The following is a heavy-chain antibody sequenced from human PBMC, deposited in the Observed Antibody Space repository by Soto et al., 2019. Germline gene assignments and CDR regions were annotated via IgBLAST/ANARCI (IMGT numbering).Heavy chain of an antibody. J-gene: IGHJ4*01. CDR3: AATPRY. CDR1: GGSISSYY. D-gene: IGHD2-15*01. Sequence: QVQLQESGPGLVKPSETLSLTCTVSGGSISSYYWNWIRQPPGKGLEWIGYIYSSGSTNYNPSLKGRVTMSLDTSKNQFSLNVTSVTAADKAVYYCAATPRYWGHGRLVTVSS. CDR2: IYSSGST. V-gene: IGHV4-59*01.